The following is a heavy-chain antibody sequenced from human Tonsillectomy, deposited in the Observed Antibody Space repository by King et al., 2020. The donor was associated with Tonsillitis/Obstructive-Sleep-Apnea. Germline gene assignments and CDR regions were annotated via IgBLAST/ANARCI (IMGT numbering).Heavy chain of an antibody. CDR1: GYTFTIYG. CDR3: ARGYCSSTSCLRHYYMDV. D-gene: IGHD2-2*01. J-gene: IGHJ6*03. CDR2: ISAYNGNT. V-gene: IGHV1-18*01. Sequence: LVQSGAEVKKPGASVKVSCKASGYTFTIYGISWVRQAPGQGLEWMGWISAYNGNTNYAQKLQGRVTMTTDTSTSTAYMELRSLRSDDTAVYYCARGYCSSTSCLRHYYMDVWGKGTTVTVSS.